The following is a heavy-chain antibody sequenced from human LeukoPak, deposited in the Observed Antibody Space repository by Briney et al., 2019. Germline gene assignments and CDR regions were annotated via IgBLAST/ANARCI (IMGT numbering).Heavy chain of an antibody. CDR1: GFTFSRYW. V-gene: IGHV3-15*01. CDR2: SRRETEGGTT. Sequence: PGGSLRLSCAASGFTFSRYWMSWVRQAPGKGLEWVARSRRETEGGTTDYNASVKGRFTISRDDSKNTLYLQMNSLKDEDTAVYYCTTDSNWGFFDWGQGTLVTVSS. CDR3: TTDSNWGFFD. D-gene: IGHD7-27*01. J-gene: IGHJ4*02.